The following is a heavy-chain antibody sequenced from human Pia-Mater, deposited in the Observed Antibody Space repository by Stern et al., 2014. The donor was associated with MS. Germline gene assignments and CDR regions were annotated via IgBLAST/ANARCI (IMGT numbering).Heavy chain of an antibody. J-gene: IGHJ4*02. D-gene: IGHD3-10*01. CDR2: FDPEDGET. V-gene: IGHV1-24*01. Sequence: QVQLVQSGAEVKKPGASVKVSCKVSGSTLTDFFMHWLRQPPGKGLEWMGGFDPEDGETIYAQNFQGRVTMTEDTSTDTAYMELSSLRSDDTAVYYCATDYNYWGQGTLVTVSS. CDR1: GSTLTDFF. CDR3: ATDYNY.